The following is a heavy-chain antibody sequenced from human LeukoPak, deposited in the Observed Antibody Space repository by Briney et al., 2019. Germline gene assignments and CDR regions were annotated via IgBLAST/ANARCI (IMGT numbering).Heavy chain of an antibody. CDR1: GFXFSRYW. CDR3: ASKIQY. V-gene: IGHV3-74*03. Sequence: PGGSLRLSCAASGFXFSRYWMHWVRQAPGKGLMWVSRISPDGSTTLYADSVKGRFTISRDNAKNTLYLQMNSLGAEDTAVYYCASKIQYWGQGILVTVSS. D-gene: IGHD5-18*01. CDR2: ISPDGSTT. J-gene: IGHJ4*02.